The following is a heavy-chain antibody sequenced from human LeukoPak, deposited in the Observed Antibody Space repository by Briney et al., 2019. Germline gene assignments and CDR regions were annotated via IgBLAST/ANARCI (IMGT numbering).Heavy chain of an antibody. CDR3: ARDLTGTTYVDY. Sequence: PSETLSLTRTVSGGSISSYYWSWIRQPPGKGLEWIGYIYYSGSTNYNPSLKSRVTISVDTSKNQFSLKLSSVTAADTAVYYCARDLTGTTYVDYWGQGTLVTVSS. J-gene: IGHJ4*02. CDR2: IYYSGST. D-gene: IGHD1-7*01. CDR1: GGSISSYY. V-gene: IGHV4-59*01.